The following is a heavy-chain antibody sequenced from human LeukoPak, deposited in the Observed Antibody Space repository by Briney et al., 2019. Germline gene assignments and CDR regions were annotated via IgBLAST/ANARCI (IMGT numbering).Heavy chain of an antibody. CDR2: IYYSGST. D-gene: IGHD3-9*01. V-gene: IGHV4-59*01. CDR1: GGSISSYY. Sequence: SETLSLTCTVSGGSISSYYWSWIRQPPGKGLEWIGYIYYSGSTNYNPSLKSRVTISVDTSKNQFSLKLTSVSAADTAVYYCARDRGRYFDGPQTDYWGQGILVTVSS. CDR3: ARDRGRYFDGPQTDY. J-gene: IGHJ4*02.